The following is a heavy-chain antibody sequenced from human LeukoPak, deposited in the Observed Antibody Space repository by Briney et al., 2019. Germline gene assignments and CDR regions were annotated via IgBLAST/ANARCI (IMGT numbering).Heavy chain of an antibody. CDR1: GFTFSTHD. CDR3: AKDGAHYYDSSGYYWAGFDY. J-gene: IGHJ4*02. D-gene: IGHD3-22*01. V-gene: IGHV3-48*01. Sequence: PGGSLRLSCAASGFTFSTHDLNWVRQAPGKGLEWVSFISSRSSTIYYADSVKGRFTISRDNSKNTLYLQMNSLRAEDTAVYYCAKDGAHYYDSSGYYWAGFDYWGQGTLVTVSS. CDR2: ISSRSSTI.